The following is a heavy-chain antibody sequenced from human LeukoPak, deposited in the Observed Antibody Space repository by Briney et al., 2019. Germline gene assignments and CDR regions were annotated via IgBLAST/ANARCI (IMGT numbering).Heavy chain of an antibody. Sequence: ASVKVSCKASGGTFSSYAISWVRQAPGQGLEWMGGIIPIFGTANYAQKFQGRVTITADESTSTAYMELSSLRSEDTAVYYCARDPETYPSRDGYNLGYWGQGTLVTVSS. D-gene: IGHD5-24*01. CDR3: ARDPETYPSRDGYNLGY. V-gene: IGHV1-69*13. CDR1: GGTFSSYA. J-gene: IGHJ4*02. CDR2: IIPIFGTA.